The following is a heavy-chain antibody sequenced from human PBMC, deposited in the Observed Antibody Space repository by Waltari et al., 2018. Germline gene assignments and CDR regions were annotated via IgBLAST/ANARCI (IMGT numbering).Heavy chain of an antibody. J-gene: IGHJ6*02. CDR2: INHSGST. D-gene: IGHD3-10*01. Sequence: QVQLQQWGAGLLKPSETLSLTCAVYGGSFSGYYWGWIRQPPGKGLEWIGEINHSGSTNYNPSLKSRVTISVDTSKNQFSLKLSSVTAADTAVYYCARKVGSGSSLYYYYGMDVWGQGTTVTVSS. CDR1: GGSFSGYY. V-gene: IGHV4-34*01. CDR3: ARKVGSGSSLYYYYGMDV.